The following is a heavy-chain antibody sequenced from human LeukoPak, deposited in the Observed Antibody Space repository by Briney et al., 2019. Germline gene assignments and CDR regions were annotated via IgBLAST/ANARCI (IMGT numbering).Heavy chain of an antibody. CDR1: GGSISSSSYY. V-gene: IGHV4-39*01. J-gene: IGHJ4*02. CDR2: IYYSGST. Sequence: PSETLSLTCTVSGGSISSSSYYWGWIRQPPGKGLEWIGSIYYSGSTYYNPSLKSRVTISVDTSKNQFSLKLSSVTAADTAVYYCARHVIGTSGYYLDYFDYWGQGTLVTVSS. CDR3: ARHVIGTSGYYLDYFDY. D-gene: IGHD3-22*01.